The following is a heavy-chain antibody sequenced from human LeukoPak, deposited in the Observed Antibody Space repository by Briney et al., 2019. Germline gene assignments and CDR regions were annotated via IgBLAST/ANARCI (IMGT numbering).Heavy chain of an antibody. CDR1: GYTFTNYD. D-gene: IGHD3-3*02. CDR2: VKPNSGNT. CDR3: ARGPDTALDYYFYYMDV. Sequence: ASVKVSCKASGYTFTNYDINWVQQATGQGLEWMGWVKPNSGNTGYAQKFQGRVTITRNTSISTVYMEVSSLRSEDTAVYYCARGPDTALDYYFYYMDVWGKGTTVTVSS. J-gene: IGHJ6*03. V-gene: IGHV1-8*03.